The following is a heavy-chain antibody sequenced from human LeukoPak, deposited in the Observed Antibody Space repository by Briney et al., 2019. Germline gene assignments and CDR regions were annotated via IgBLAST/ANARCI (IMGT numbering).Heavy chain of an antibody. CDR1: GFTFSTYA. Sequence: GGSLRLSCAASGFTFSTYAMSWVGRTPGKGREWVSLITGGGGTTYYADYVKGRFTISRDNSKNTLYLQMNSLRAEDTAVYYCAKDPPILRWSFDYWGQGTLVTVSS. V-gene: IGHV3-23*01. D-gene: IGHD4-23*01. J-gene: IGHJ4*02. CDR3: AKDPPILRWSFDY. CDR2: ITGGGGTT.